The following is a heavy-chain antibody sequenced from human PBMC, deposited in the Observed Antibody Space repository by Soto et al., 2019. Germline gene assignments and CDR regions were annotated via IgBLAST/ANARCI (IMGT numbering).Heavy chain of an antibody. CDR3: ERSVLISISAAGTLVMYV. V-gene: IGHV1-2*04. D-gene: IGHD6-13*01. J-gene: IGHJ6*02. CDR1: GYTFTGYY. Sequence: GASVKVSCKASGYTFTGYYMHWVRQAPGQGLEWMGWINPNSGGTNYAQKFQGWVTMTRDTSISTAYMELSRLRSDDTAVYYCERSVLISISAAGTLVMYVWGQGSTVTVSS. CDR2: INPNSGGT.